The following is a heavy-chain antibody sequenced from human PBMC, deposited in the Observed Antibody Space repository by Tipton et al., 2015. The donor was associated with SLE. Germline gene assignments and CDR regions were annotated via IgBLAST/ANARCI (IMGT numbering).Heavy chain of an antibody. D-gene: IGHD6-6*01. J-gene: IGHJ4*02. CDR3: ARGGGITARPDTDY. Sequence: TLSLTCTVSGGSISSSSYYWGWIRQPPGKGLEWIGNIYYSGSTNYNPSLKSRVTISEDMPKNQFYLKVSSVTAADTAVYYCARGGGITARPDTDYWGQGTLVTVSS. V-gene: IGHV4-61*05. CDR1: GGSISSSSYY. CDR2: IYYSGST.